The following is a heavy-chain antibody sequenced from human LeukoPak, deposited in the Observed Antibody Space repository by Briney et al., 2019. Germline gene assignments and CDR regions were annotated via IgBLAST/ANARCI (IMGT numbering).Heavy chain of an antibody. Sequence: SETLSLTCTVSGGSISSSSYYWGWIRQPPGKGLEWIGSIYYSGSIYYNPSLKSRVTISVDTSKNQFSLKLSSVTAADTAVYYCARPFSYSSGWYYFDYWGQGTLVTVSS. V-gene: IGHV4-39*01. D-gene: IGHD6-19*01. J-gene: IGHJ4*02. CDR1: GGSISSSSYY. CDR2: IYYSGSI. CDR3: ARPFSYSSGWYYFDY.